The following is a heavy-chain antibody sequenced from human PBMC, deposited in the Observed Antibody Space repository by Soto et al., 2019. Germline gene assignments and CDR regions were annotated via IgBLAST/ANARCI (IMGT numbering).Heavy chain of an antibody. V-gene: IGHV1-18*01. J-gene: IGHJ4*02. D-gene: IGHD3-10*01. Sequence: ASVKVSCKASGYTFTSYGISWVRQAPGQGLEWMGWISAYNGNTNYAQKLQGRVTMTTDTSTSTAYMELRSLRSDDTAVYYCARDRGWEWFGELWADYWGQGTLVTVSS. CDR1: GYTFTSYG. CDR3: ARDRGWEWFGELWADY. CDR2: ISAYNGNT.